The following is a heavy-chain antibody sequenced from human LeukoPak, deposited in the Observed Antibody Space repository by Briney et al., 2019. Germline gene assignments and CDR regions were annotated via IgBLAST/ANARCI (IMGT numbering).Heavy chain of an antibody. Sequence: GGSLRLSCAAAGFTFSTFAMIWVRQPPGKGLEWVSSIFPSGGEIHYADSVRGRFTISRDNSKSTLSLQMNSLRAEDTAIYYCAAYRQVLLPFESWGQGTLVTVSS. D-gene: IGHD2-8*02. CDR1: GFTFSTFA. CDR2: IFPSGGEI. CDR3: AAYRQVLLPFES. V-gene: IGHV3-23*01. J-gene: IGHJ4*02.